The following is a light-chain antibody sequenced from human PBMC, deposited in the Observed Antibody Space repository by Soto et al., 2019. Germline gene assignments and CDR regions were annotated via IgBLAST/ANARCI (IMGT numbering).Light chain of an antibody. CDR2: GAS. J-gene: IGKJ1*01. Sequence: IVMTQSPATLSVSPGERATVSCRASQSVGSNLAWYQQKAGQAPSLLIYGASTRATGVPARFSGSGSGTEFTLTIRSLQSEDFAVYYCQQYSYWRTFGQGTKVDIK. CDR1: QSVGSN. CDR3: QQYSYWRT. V-gene: IGKV3-15*01.